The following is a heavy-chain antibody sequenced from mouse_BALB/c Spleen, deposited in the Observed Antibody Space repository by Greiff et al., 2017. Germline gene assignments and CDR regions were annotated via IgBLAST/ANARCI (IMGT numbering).Heavy chain of an antibody. CDR3: ARNYGSSYWFAY. J-gene: IGHJ3*01. Sequence: EVKLMESGPELEKPGASVKISCKASGYSFTGYNMNWVKQSNGKSLEWIGNIDPYYGGTSYNQKFKGKATLTVDKSSSTAYMQLKSLTSEDSAVYYCARNYGSSYWFAYWGQGTLVTVSA. CDR2: IDPYYGGT. D-gene: IGHD1-1*01. V-gene: IGHV1-39*01. CDR1: GYSFTGYN.